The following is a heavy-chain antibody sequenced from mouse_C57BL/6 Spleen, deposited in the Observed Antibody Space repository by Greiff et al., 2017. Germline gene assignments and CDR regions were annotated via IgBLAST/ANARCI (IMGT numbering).Heavy chain of an antibody. V-gene: IGHV1-26*01. D-gene: IGHD3-2*02. CDR1: GYTFTDYY. CDR2: INPNNGGT. Sequence: EVQLQQSGPELVKPGASVKISCKASGYTFTDYYMHWVKQSHGKSLEWIGDINPNNGGTSYNQKFKGKATLTVDKSSSTAYMELRSLTSEDSAVXYCALQLRLPPMDYWGQGTSVTVSS. CDR3: ALQLRLPPMDY. J-gene: IGHJ4*01.